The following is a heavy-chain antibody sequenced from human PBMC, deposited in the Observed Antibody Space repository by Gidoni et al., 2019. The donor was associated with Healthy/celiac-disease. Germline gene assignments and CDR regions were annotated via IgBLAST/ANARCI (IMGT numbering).Heavy chain of an antibody. D-gene: IGHD3-22*01. CDR3: ARGQDYDSSGYYFDY. J-gene: IGHJ4*02. CDR1: GGSISSGSYY. CDR2: IYTSGST. Sequence: QVQLQESGPGLVKPSQTLSLTCTVSGGSISSGSYYWSWIRQPAGKGLEWMGRIYTSGSTNYNPSLKSRVTISVDTSKNQFSLKLSSVTAADTAVYYCARGQDYDSSGYYFDYWGQGTLVTVSS. V-gene: IGHV4-61*02.